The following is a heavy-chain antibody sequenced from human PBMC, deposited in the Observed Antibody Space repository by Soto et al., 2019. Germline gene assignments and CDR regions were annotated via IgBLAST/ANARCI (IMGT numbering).Heavy chain of an antibody. CDR1: DGSSSGYY. D-gene: IGHD3-22*01. V-gene: IGHV4-34*12. J-gene: IGHJ4*02. Sequence: SETLSLTCAVYDGSSSGYYWSWIRQPPGKGLEWIGEIFHGGSTDYSPSLKSRVTMSVDTSKNQFSLELSSVTVADTAVYYCARPHYDSNTFYSFFDYWGQGTLVTVSS. CDR3: ARPHYDSNTFYSFFDY. CDR2: IFHGGST.